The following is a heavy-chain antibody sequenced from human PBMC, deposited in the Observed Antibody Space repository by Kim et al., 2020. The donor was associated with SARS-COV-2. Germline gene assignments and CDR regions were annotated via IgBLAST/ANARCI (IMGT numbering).Heavy chain of an antibody. CDR1: GFTFSSYA. CDR3: VKERTSGWYDFDY. D-gene: IGHD6-19*01. Sequence: GGSLRLSCSASGFTFSSYAMHWVRQALGKGLEYVSGISTNGGSTYYADSVKDRFIISRDNSRNMLNLQMSSLRSEDTAVYYCVKERTSGWYDFDYWGQGTLVTVSS. CDR2: ISTNGGST. V-gene: IGHV3-64D*06. J-gene: IGHJ4*02.